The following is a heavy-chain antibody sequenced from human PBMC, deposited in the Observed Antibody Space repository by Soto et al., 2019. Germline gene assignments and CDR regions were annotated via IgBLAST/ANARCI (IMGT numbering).Heavy chain of an antibody. J-gene: IGHJ4*02. Sequence: QVQLQESGPGQVKPSETLSLTCSVSGGSMSEYFRSWIRQSPGKGLEWIGYIYYLGSTDYNPSLKSRVTISVDTSKRQFSLRLTSVTAADTAVYYCARDGYDGSGSPYPAYWGPGTQVTVSS. CDR2: IYYLGST. CDR1: GGSMSEYF. D-gene: IGHD3-10*01. V-gene: IGHV4-59*01. CDR3: ARDGYDGSGSPYPAY.